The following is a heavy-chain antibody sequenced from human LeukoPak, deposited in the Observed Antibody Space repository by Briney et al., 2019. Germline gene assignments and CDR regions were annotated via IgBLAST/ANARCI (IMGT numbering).Heavy chain of an antibody. J-gene: IGHJ4*02. Sequence: SETLSLTCTVSGGSISSYYWSWIRQPPGKGLEWIGYIYYSGSTNYNPSLKSRVTISVDTSTNQFSLKLSSMTAADTAVYYCARKRVATPIDYWGQGTLVTVSS. V-gene: IGHV4-59*01. D-gene: IGHD5-12*01. CDR3: ARKRVATPIDY. CDR2: IYYSGST. CDR1: GGSISSYY.